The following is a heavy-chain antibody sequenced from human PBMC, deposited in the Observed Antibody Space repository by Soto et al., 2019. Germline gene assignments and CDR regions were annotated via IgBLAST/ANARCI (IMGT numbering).Heavy chain of an antibody. CDR3: ARFYRPNDAFDI. CDR2: INTGNGNT. J-gene: IGHJ3*02. V-gene: IGHV1-3*04. Sequence: QVPLVQSGAEVKKPGASVKVSCKASGYTFTDYGIHWVRQAPGQRLEWMGWINTGNGNTKYSPKFQGRVTITRDTSASTAYMELSSLRSEDTAVYYCARFYRPNDAFDIWGQGTVVTVS. CDR1: GYTFTDYG.